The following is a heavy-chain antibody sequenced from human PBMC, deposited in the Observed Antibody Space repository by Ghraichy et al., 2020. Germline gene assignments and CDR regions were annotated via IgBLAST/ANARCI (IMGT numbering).Heavy chain of an antibody. Sequence: GSLRLSCTVSGGSISSSSYYWGWIRQPPGKGLEWIGSIYYSGSTYYNPSLKSRVTISVDTSKNQFSLKLSSVTAADTAVYYCARIAGYSYGYEDYWGQGTLVTVSS. CDR3: ARIAGYSYGYEDY. CDR2: IYYSGST. CDR1: GGSISSSSYY. J-gene: IGHJ4*02. V-gene: IGHV4-39*07. D-gene: IGHD5-18*01.